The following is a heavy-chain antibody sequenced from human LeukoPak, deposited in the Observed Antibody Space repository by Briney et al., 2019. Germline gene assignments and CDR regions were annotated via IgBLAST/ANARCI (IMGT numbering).Heavy chain of an antibody. CDR3: ARSSIAAHPPDGY. Sequence: ASAKVSCKASGYTFTGYYMHWVRQAPGQGLEWMGIINPSGGSTSYAQKFQGRVTMTRDTSTSTVYMELSSLRSEDTAVYYCARSSIAAHPPDGYWGQGTLVTVSS. CDR1: GYTFTGYY. J-gene: IGHJ4*02. D-gene: IGHD6-6*01. CDR2: INPSGGST. V-gene: IGHV1-46*01.